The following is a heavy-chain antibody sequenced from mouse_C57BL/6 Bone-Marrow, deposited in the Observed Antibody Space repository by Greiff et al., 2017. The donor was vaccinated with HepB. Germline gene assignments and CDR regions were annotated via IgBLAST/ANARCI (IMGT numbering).Heavy chain of an antibody. CDR3: ARARSLYYGSSYWYFDV. CDR2: IDPSDSYT. D-gene: IGHD1-1*01. V-gene: IGHV1-69*01. CDR1: GYTFTSYW. J-gene: IGHJ1*03. Sequence: VQLQQPGAELVMPGASVKLSCKASGYTFTSYWMHWVKQRPGQGLEWIGEIDPSDSYTNYNQKFKGKSTLTVDTSSSTAYMQLSSLTSEDSAVYYCARARSLYYGSSYWYFDVWGTGTTVTVSS.